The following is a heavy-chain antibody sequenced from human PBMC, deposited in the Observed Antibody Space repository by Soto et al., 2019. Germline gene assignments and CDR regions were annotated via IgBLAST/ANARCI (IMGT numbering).Heavy chain of an antibody. CDR3: ARETPSFDY. CDR1: GFTFSDYP. J-gene: IGHJ4*02. D-gene: IGHD2-15*01. V-gene: IGHV3-48*02. CDR2: IRTISSAI. Sequence: QLVESGGGLVQPGGSLRLSWAASGFTFSDYPMNWVRQAPGKGLEWVSSIRTISSAIYFSDSVRGRFTISRDNARNSLYLQMTSLRDEDTAVYYCARETPSFDYWGQGTLVTVSS.